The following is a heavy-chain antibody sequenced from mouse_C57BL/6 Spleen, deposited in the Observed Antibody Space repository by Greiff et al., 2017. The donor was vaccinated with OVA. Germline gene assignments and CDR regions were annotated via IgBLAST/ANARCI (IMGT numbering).Heavy chain of an antibody. CDR1: GYAFTNYL. D-gene: IGHD1-1*02. J-gene: IGHJ3*01. CDR3: ARLEGSTWFAY. Sequence: QVQLQQSGAELVRPGTSVKVSCKASGYAFTNYLIEWVKQRPGQGLEWIGVINPGSGGTNYNEKFKGKATLTADKSSSTAYMQRSSLTSEDSAVYFCARLEGSTWFAYWGQGTLVTVSA. CDR2: INPGSGGT. V-gene: IGHV1-54*01.